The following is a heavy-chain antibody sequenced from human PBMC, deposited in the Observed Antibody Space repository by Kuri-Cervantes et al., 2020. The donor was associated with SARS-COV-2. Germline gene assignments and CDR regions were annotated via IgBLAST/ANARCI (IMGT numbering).Heavy chain of an antibody. CDR2: ISGSGGSI. D-gene: IGHD1-26*01. V-gene: IGHV3-23*01. CDR3: AKRSGSYFDY. Sequence: GESLKISCAASGFTFRTYAMSWVRQAPGKGLEWVSTISGSGGSIDYAVSVKGRFTISRDNSKNTLYLEMDSLTADDTAIYYCAKRSGSYFDYWGQGTLVTVSS. CDR1: GFTFRTYA. J-gene: IGHJ4*02.